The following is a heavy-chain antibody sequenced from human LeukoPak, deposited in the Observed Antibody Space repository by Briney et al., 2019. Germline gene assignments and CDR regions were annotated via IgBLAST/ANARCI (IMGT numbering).Heavy chain of an antibody. J-gene: IGHJ4*02. CDR1: GGSFSGYY. Sequence: AETLSLTCAVYGGSFSGYYWSWIRQPPGKGLEWIGEINHSGSTNYNPSLKSRVTISVDTSKNRFSLKLSSVTAADTAVYYCEIFYYDILTGYYIGDYWGQGTLVTVSS. CDR2: INHSGST. CDR3: EIFYYDILTGYYIGDY. V-gene: IGHV4-34*01. D-gene: IGHD3-9*01.